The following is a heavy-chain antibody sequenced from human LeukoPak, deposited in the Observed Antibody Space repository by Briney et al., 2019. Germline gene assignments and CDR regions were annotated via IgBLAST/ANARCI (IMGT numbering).Heavy chain of an antibody. CDR3: ASDLIVVVKRGHFDY. CDR1: GFTXSXXA. J-gene: IGHJ4*02. Sequence: XXXCAXXGFTXSXXAMXWXXXXXXXGXXXXXXISYYGSNTYYADSVKGRFTISRDNSKNTLYLQMNSLRAEDTAVYYCASDLIVVVKRGHFDYWGQGTLVTVSS. D-gene: IGHD3-22*01. CDR2: ISYYGSNT. V-gene: IGHV3-30-3*01.